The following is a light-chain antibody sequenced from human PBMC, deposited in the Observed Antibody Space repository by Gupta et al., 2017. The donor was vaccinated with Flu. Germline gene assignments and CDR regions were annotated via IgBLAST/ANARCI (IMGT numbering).Light chain of an antibody. J-gene: IGKJ2*01. CDR2: RAS. CDR3: HQDNSWQT. CDR1: QSVGSN. Sequence: EIVMTQSPATLSVSPGERATFSCRASQSVGSNFAWYQQKPGQAPRLLIHRASVRATGIPSRFSGSGYGTDFTLTISSRQSEDSAVYCWHQDNSWQTFGQGTKLEI. V-gene: IGKV3-15*01.